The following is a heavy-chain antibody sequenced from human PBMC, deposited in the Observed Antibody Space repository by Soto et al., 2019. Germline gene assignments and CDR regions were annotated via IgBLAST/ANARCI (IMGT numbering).Heavy chain of an antibody. CDR1: GGSIRSGGYY. CDR2: IYYSGST. J-gene: IGHJ3*02. CDR3: ARARRITMIVVVPDAFDI. V-gene: IGHV4-31*03. Sequence: SETLSLTCTVAGGSIRSGGYYWSWIRQHPGKGLEWIGYIYYSGSTYYNPSLKSRVTISVDTSKNQFSLKLSSVTAADTAVYYCARARRITMIVVVPDAFDIWGQGTMVTVSS. D-gene: IGHD3-22*01.